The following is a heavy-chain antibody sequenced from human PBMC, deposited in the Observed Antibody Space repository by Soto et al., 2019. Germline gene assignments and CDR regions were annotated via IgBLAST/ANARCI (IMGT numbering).Heavy chain of an antibody. CDR1: GGSISSGDYY. CDR2: IYYSGNT. J-gene: IGHJ5*02. Sequence: SETLSLTCAVSGGSISSGDYYWSWIRQPPGKGLEWIGYIYYSGNTYYNPSLKSRVTISVDTSKNQFSLKLSSVTAADTAVYYCARAFIAAADNWFDPWGQGTLVTVSS. D-gene: IGHD6-13*01. CDR3: ARAFIAAADNWFDP. V-gene: IGHV4-30-4*01.